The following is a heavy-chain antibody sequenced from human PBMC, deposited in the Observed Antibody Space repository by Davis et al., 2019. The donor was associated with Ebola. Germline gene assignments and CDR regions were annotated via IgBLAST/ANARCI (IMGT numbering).Heavy chain of an antibody. J-gene: IGHJ5*02. CDR1: GGSVSSGSYY. CDR2: IYYSGST. D-gene: IGHD2-15*01. CDR3: ARAGDIVVVVAVTHSGGFDP. V-gene: IGHV4-61*01. Sequence: PGGSLRLSCTVSGGSVSSGSYYWSWIRQPPGKGLEWIGYIYYSGSTNYNPSLKSRVTISVDTSKNQFSLKLSSVTAADTAVYYCARAGDIVVVVAVTHSGGFDPWGQGTLVTVSS.